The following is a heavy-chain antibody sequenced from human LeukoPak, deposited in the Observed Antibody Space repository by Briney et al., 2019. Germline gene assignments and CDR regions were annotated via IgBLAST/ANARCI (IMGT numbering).Heavy chain of an antibody. CDR1: GFTFSSYW. D-gene: IGHD3-10*01. J-gene: IGHJ5*02. CDR3: AREFMVRGEDWFDP. V-gene: IGHV3-7*01. Sequence: GGSLRLSCAASGFTFSSYWMSWVRQAPGKGLEWVANIKQDGSEKYYVDSVKGRFTISRDNAKNSLYLQMNSLRAEDTAVYYCAREFMVRGEDWFDPWGQGTLVTVSS. CDR2: IKQDGSEK.